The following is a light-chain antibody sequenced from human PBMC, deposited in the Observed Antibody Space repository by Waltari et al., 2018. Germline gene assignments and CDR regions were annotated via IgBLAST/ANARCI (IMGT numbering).Light chain of an antibody. J-gene: IGKJ4*01. Sequence: EIVLMQSPGTLSLSPGERATLSCRASQSVNSNFLAWYQQKPGQAPSLLIYGTSDRATGIPDRFSGSGSGTDFTLTINRLEPEDFAVYYCQQYGNSQLAFGGGSKVEI. CDR3: QQYGNSQLA. CDR2: GTS. V-gene: IGKV3-20*01. CDR1: QSVNSNF.